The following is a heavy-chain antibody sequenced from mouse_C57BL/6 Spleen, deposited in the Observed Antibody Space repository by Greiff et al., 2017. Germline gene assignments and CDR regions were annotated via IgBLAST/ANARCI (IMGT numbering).Heavy chain of an antibody. Sequence: EVQLQQSGPELVKPGASVKISCKASGYTFTDYYMNWVKQSHGKSLEWIGDINPNNGGTSYNQKFKGKATLTVDKSSSTAYMELRSLTSEDSAVYYCASRSRAMDYWGQGTSVTVSS. CDR1: GYTFTDYY. V-gene: IGHV1-26*01. J-gene: IGHJ4*01. CDR3: ASRSRAMDY. D-gene: IGHD1-1*01. CDR2: INPNNGGT.